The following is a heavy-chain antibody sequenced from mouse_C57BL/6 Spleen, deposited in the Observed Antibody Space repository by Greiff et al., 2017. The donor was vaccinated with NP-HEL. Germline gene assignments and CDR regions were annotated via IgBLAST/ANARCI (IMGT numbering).Heavy chain of an antibody. D-gene: IGHD1-1*01. J-gene: IGHJ4*01. CDR1: GYTFTSYW. CDR3: AREDYYGSSPSYYAMDY. V-gene: IGHV1-52*01. Sequence: QVQLQQPGAELVRPGSSVKLSCKASGYTFTSYWMHWVKQRPIQGLEWIGNIDPSDSETHYNQKFKDKATLTVDKSSSTAYMQLSSLTSEDSAVYYCAREDYYGSSPSYYAMDYWGQGTSVTVSS. CDR2: IDPSDSET.